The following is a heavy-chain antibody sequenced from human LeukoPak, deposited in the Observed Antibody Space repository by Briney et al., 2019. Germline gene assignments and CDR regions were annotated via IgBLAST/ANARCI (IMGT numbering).Heavy chain of an antibody. J-gene: IGHJ4*02. CDR2: IKQDGSEK. D-gene: IGHD1-26*01. CDR1: RFTFSGYW. V-gene: IGHV3-7*01. CDR3: ARDGSGSYYAY. Sequence: GGSLRLPCAASRFTFSGYWMSWVRQAPGKGLEWVANIKQDGSEKNYVDSVKGRFTISRDNAKNSLYLQMNSLRAEDTAVYYCARDGSGSYYAYWGQGTLVTVSS.